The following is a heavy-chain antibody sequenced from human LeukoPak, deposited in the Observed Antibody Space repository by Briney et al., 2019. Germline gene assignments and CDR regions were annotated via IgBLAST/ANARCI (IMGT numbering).Heavy chain of an antibody. D-gene: IGHD3-22*01. Sequence: GGSLRLSCAASGFTFSSYSMNWVRQAPGKGLEWVAAINSGGDATRYADSVKGRFTISRDNSKNSLSLQLDSLRAEDTALYYCAKSDCDTIGCKLLNYWGQGTLVTVSS. CDR1: GFTFSSYS. CDR2: INSGGDAT. CDR3: AKSDCDTIGCKLLNY. V-gene: IGHV3-23*01. J-gene: IGHJ4*02.